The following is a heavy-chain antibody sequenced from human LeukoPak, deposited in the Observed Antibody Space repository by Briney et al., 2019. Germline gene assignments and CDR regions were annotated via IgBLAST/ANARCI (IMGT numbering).Heavy chain of an antibody. CDR2: INPNSGGT. J-gene: IGHJ4*02. D-gene: IGHD3-22*01. CDR1: GYTFTGYY. CDR3: ARWYYYDSSGPEFSELLNDY. Sequence: GASVKVSCKASGYTFTGYYMHWVRQAPGQGLEWMGWINPNSGGTNYAQKFQGRVTMTRDTSISTAYMELSRLRSDDTAVYYCARWYYYDSSGPEFSELLNDYWGQGTLVTVSS. V-gene: IGHV1-2*02.